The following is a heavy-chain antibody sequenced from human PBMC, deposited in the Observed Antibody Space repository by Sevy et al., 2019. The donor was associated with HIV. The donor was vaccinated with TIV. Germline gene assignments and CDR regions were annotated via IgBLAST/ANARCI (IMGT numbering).Heavy chain of an antibody. J-gene: IGHJ4*02. CDR3: AKDVVGGYYDSSGYSDH. D-gene: IGHD3-22*01. V-gene: IGHV3-7*03. Sequence: GGSLRLSCAASGFTFSDDWMSWVRQAPGKGLEWVANIKQDGSQKYYVDSVKGRFTISRDNAKNSLYLQMNSLRAEDTAVYYCAKDVVGGYYDSSGYSDHWGQGTLVTVSS. CDR1: GFTFSDDW. CDR2: IKQDGSQK.